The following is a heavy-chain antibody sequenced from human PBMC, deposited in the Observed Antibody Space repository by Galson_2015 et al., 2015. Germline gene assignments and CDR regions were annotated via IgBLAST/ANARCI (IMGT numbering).Heavy chain of an antibody. CDR2: IWYDGNKK. V-gene: IGHV3-33*08. D-gene: IGHD3-22*01. Sequence: SLRLSCAASGFTFSSYSINWVRQAPGKGLGWVAVIWYDGNKKNYADSVKGRFTISRDNPKNTLYLQMNSLRAEDTAVYYCARPDISGYYGYYYGMDVWGQGTTVTVSS. CDR1: GFTFSSYS. J-gene: IGHJ6*02. CDR3: ARPDISGYYGYYYGMDV.